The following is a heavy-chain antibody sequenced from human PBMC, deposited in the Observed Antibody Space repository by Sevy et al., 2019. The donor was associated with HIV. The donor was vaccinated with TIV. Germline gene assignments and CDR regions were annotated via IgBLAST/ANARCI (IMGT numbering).Heavy chain of an antibody. J-gene: IGHJ4*02. CDR3: ARPFGDFRRVYFDY. Sequence: SETLSLTCAVYGGSFSGYYWSWIRQPPGKGLEWIGEINHSGSTNYNPSLKSRVTISVDTYKNQFSLKLSSVTAADTAVYYCARPFGDFRRVYFDYWGQGTLVTVSS. D-gene: IGHD3-3*01. CDR1: GGSFSGYY. V-gene: IGHV4-34*01. CDR2: INHSGST.